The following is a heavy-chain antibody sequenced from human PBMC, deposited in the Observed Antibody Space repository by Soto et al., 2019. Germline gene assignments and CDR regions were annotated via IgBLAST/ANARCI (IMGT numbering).Heavy chain of an antibody. J-gene: IGHJ4*02. V-gene: IGHV1-3*01. CDR2: INAGNGNT. Sequence: ASVKVSCKASGYTFTSYAMHWVRQAPGQRLEWMGWINAGNGNTKYSQKFQGRVTITTDASASTAYMELSSLRSEDTAVYYCARGAYDSSGRPDYWGQGTLVTVSS. D-gene: IGHD3-22*01. CDR1: GYTFTSYA. CDR3: ARGAYDSSGRPDY.